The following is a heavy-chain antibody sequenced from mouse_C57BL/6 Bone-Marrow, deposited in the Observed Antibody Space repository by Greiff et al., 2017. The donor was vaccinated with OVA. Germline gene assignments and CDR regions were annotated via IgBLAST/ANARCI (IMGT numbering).Heavy chain of an antibody. CDR1: GFTFSDYG. CDR3: ARPFTTVVGFDY. CDR2: ISSGSSTI. Sequence: EVKLVESGGGLVKPGGSLKLSCAASGFTFSDYGMHWVRQAPEKGLEWVAYISSGSSTIYYADTVKGRFTISRDNAKNTLFLQRTSLRSEDTAMYYCARPFTTVVGFDYWGQGTTLTVSS. V-gene: IGHV5-17*01. D-gene: IGHD1-1*01. J-gene: IGHJ2*01.